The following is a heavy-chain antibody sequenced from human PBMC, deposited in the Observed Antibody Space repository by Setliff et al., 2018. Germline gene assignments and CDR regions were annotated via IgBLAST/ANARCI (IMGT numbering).Heavy chain of an antibody. D-gene: IGHD5-18*01. CDR2: ISSSSSYI. V-gene: IGHV3-21*01. Sequence: GASLRLSCAASGFTFSSYSMNWVRQAPGKGLEWVSSISSSSSYIYYADSVKGRFTISRDNAKNSLYLQMTSLRAEDTAVYYCALHVRGYSYGYFDYWGQGTLVTVSS. CDR3: ALHVRGYSYGYFDY. J-gene: IGHJ4*02. CDR1: GFTFSSYS.